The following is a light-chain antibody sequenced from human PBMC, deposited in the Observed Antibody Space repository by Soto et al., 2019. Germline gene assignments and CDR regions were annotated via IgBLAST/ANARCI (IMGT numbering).Light chain of an antibody. CDR2: DVT. CDR3: CSYASSTSYV. J-gene: IGLJ1*01. CDR1: SSDVGGYNF. Sequence: QSVLTQPASVSGSPGQSITISCTGTSSDVGGYNFVSWYQQYPGKAPKLMIHDVTSRPSGVSNRFSGSKSGTTASLTISGLQAEDEADYYCCSYASSTSYVFATGTKVTVL. V-gene: IGLV2-14*01.